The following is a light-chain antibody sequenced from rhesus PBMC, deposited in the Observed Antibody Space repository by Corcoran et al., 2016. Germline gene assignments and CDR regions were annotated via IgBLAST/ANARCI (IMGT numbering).Light chain of an antibody. V-gene: IGKV3S9*01. CDR1: QSVSTS. CDR2: DSS. Sequence: EIVMTQSPATLSLPPGERATLSCRASQSVSTSVAWYQQRPHPAPRPRISDSSSRATGIPDRCRCRGSGTDFTLIISSLEPEDIGIYFSQQYDTWNTFGGGTKVEL. J-gene: IGKJ4*01. CDR3: QQYDTWNT.